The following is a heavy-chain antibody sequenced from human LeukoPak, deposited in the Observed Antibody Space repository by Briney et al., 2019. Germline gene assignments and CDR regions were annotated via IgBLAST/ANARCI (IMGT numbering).Heavy chain of an antibody. Sequence: SETLSLTCTVSGGSISSGDYYWSWIRQPPGKGLEWIAYMYYSGSTYYNPSLKSRVTMSADTSKNQLSLKLSSVTAADTAVYYCARPYYYDSRIDHWGQGTLVTVSS. D-gene: IGHD3-22*01. CDR1: GGSISSGDYY. CDR3: ARPYYYDSRIDH. CDR2: MYYSGST. V-gene: IGHV4-30-4*01. J-gene: IGHJ5*02.